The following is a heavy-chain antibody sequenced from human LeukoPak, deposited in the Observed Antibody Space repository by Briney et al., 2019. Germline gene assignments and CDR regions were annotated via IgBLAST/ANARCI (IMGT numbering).Heavy chain of an antibody. CDR1: GFTVSSNY. CDR2: IYSGGST. D-gene: IGHD3-22*01. J-gene: IGHJ4*02. V-gene: IGHV3-53*01. CDR3: ARDHSGYLTYYFDY. Sequence: GGSLRLSCAASGFTVSSNYMSWVRQAPGKGLEWVSVIYSGGSTYYADPVKGRFTISRDNSKNTLYLQMNSLRAEDTAVYYCARDHSGYLTYYFDYWGQGTLVTVSS.